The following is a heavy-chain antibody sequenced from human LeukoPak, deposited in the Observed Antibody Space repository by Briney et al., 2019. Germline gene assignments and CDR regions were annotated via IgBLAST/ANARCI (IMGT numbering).Heavy chain of an antibody. V-gene: IGHV4-59*01. J-gene: IGHJ4*02. CDR3: ARGGKPGYSTARAVDY. Sequence: PSETLSLTCTVSGGSISSYYWSWIRQPPGKGLEWIGYIYCSGSTNYNPSLKSRVTISVDTSKNQFSLKLSSVTAADTAVYYCARGGKPGYSTARAVDYWGQGTLVTVSS. D-gene: IGHD6-13*01. CDR1: GGSISSYY. CDR2: IYCSGST.